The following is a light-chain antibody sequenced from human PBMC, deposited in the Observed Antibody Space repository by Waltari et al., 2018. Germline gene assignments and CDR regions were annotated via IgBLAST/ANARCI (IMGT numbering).Light chain of an antibody. CDR1: QTTYTN. Sequence: DTVMTQSPATLSASPGEGATLSCRASQTTYTNLAWYQQKPGQVPRLLIYGSSTRATGIPARFSGSGSGTEFTLTISSLQSEDFAVYYCQQYSRWPLTFGGGTKVEIK. CDR3: QQYSRWPLT. CDR2: GSS. J-gene: IGKJ4*01. V-gene: IGKV3-15*01.